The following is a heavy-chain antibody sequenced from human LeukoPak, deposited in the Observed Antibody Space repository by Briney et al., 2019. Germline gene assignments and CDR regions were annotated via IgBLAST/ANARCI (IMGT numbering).Heavy chain of an antibody. D-gene: IGHD6-19*01. Sequence: SVKVSCMASGGTFRSYAISWVRQAPGQGLEWMGRIIPILGIANYAQKFQGRVTITADKSTSTAYMELSSLRSEDTAVYYCAREAPSSSGLFDYWGQGTLVTVSS. J-gene: IGHJ4*02. V-gene: IGHV1-69*04. CDR1: GGTFRSYA. CDR3: AREAPSSSGLFDY. CDR2: IIPILGIA.